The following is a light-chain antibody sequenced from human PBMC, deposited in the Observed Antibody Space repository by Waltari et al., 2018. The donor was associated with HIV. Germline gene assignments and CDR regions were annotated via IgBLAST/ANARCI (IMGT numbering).Light chain of an antibody. CDR2: GAS. Sequence: DIQMTQSPSSLSASVGDGVTITCRATQSISSDLNWYQQKLGAAPNLLIYGASTLQSGVPSRISGSGSGTDFTLTINNLQPEDFAIYYCRQSYSTPYAFGQGTKVEIK. V-gene: IGKV1-39*01. CDR3: RQSYSTPYA. CDR1: QSISSD. J-gene: IGKJ2*01.